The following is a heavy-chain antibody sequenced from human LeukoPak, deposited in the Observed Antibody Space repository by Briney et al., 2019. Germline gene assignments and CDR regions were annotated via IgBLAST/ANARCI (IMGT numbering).Heavy chain of an antibody. CDR2: RSYDGSNK. D-gene: IGHD6-13*01. J-gene: IGHJ4*02. CDR3: AKESSELAADDHYWGAHIAY. Sequence: PGRSLRLSCAASGLTFISYGMHWVRQAPAKGREWVAVRSYDGSNKYYADSVKGRFTISRENSKNTLYLQMNSLRADDTAVYYCAKESSELAADDHYWGAHIAYWGQGTLVTVSS. CDR1: GLTFISYG. V-gene: IGHV3-30*18.